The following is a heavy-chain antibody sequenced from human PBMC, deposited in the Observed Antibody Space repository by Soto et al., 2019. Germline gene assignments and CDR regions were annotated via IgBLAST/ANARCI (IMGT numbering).Heavy chain of an antibody. V-gene: IGHV1-46*01. J-gene: IGHJ4*02. Sequence: ASVKVSCKASGYTFTGYYMRWVRQAPGQGLEWMGRINPSGGSTSYAQKFQGRVTMTRDTSTSTVYMELSSLRSEDTAVYYCARGNYYDSSGYSESYFDYWGQGTLVTVSS. CDR1: GYTFTGYY. D-gene: IGHD3-22*01. CDR2: INPSGGST. CDR3: ARGNYYDSSGYSESYFDY.